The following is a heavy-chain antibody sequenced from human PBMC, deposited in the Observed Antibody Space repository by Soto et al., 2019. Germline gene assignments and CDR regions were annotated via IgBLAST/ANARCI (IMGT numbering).Heavy chain of an antibody. CDR3: ARDKFPRTSPGYDLEY. J-gene: IGHJ4*02. Sequence: QVQLVESGGGVVQPGKSLTLSCEASGFNFNTYGMHWVRQAPGKGLEWVAVIWYDGSSQSYVDSVKGRFTISRDNSKNRVSLQMNTLRCEDTAVYYCARDKFPRTSPGYDLEYWGQGTLVTVSS. CDR1: GFNFNTYG. V-gene: IGHV3-33*01. D-gene: IGHD3-9*01. CDR2: IWYDGSSQ.